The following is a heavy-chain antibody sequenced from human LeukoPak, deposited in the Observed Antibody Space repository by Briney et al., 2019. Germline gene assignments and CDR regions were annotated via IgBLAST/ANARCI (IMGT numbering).Heavy chain of an antibody. CDR1: GGSINNYY. D-gene: IGHD2-8*01. V-gene: IGHV4-59*08. CDR3: ARHALGYCTNGVCYKHYYYYMDV. CDR2: IYYSGST. J-gene: IGHJ6*03. Sequence: SETLSLTCTVSGGSINNYYWSWVRQPPGKGLEWIGYIYYSGSTYYNPSLKSRVTISVDTSKNQFSLKLSSVTAADTAVYYCARHALGYCTNGVCYKHYYYYMDVWGKGTTVTVSS.